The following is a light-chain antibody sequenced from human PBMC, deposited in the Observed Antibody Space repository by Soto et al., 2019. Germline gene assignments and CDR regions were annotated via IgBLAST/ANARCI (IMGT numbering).Light chain of an antibody. CDR3: QQAYGAPPT. CDR2: AAA. V-gene: IGKV1-39*01. J-gene: IGKJ1*01. CDR1: QSITTY. Sequence: DIQMTQSPSSLSASVGDRVTITCRASQSITTYLNWYQQTSGEAPKLLIYAAARLQTGVPSRFSGSGSGTDFTLTISSLHPEDFATYYCQQAYGAPPTFGQGTKVEIK.